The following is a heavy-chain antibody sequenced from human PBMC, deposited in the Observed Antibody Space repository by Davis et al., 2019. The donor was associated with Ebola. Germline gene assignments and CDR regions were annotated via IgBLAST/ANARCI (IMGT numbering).Heavy chain of an antibody. J-gene: IGHJ6*02. CDR1: GFTFSSYW. V-gene: IGHV3-7*03. CDR2: IKQDGSEK. CDR3: ARAGGSTTLTAPSMDV. Sequence: GESLKISCAASGFTFSSYWMSWVRQAPGKGLEWVANIKQDGSEKYYVDSVKGRFTISRDNAKNSLYLQMNSLRAEDTPVYYCARAGGSTTLTAPSMDVWGQGTTVTVSS. D-gene: IGHD4-17*01.